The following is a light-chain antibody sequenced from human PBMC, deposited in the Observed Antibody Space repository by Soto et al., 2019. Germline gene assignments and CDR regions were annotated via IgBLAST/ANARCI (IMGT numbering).Light chain of an antibody. CDR2: GVS. J-gene: IGKJ5*01. CDR1: QTGSNSY. CDR3: QKHGTSPIN. Sequence: IVFTQSPGTLSLCPVERATLSCRASQTGSNSYLASYQQKSGQAPRLLIYGVSTRATGTPDRFSGSGSGTGFTLTIRRLEPEDFAVYYCQKHGTSPINFGQGTRLEIK. V-gene: IGKV3-20*01.